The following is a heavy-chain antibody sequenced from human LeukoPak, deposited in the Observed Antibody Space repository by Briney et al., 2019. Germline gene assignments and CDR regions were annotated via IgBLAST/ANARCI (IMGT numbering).Heavy chain of an antibody. CDR2: ISKTSSYT. CDR3: TRKQWLPDY. J-gene: IGHJ4*02. CDR1: GFKFSDYY. V-gene: IGHV3-11*03. D-gene: IGHD5-24*01. Sequence: GGSLRLSCAASGFKFSDYYMNWIRQAPGKGLEWVSQISKTSSYTNYADSVKGRFTISRDNARNSLYLQMNSLRAEGTAVYYCTRKQWLPDYWGQGTLVTVSS.